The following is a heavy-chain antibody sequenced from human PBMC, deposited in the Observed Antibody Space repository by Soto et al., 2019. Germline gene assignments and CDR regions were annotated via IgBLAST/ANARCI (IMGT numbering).Heavy chain of an antibody. J-gene: IGHJ5*02. CDR1: GDPTNSGEYD. CDR2: VYYSGNT. V-gene: IGHV4-61*08. D-gene: IGHD6-13*01. CDR3: ARSSYSSSTVRQLDA. Sequence: SETLPLTCAVSGDPTNSGEYDWCWIRQPPAKGREWIRYVYYSGNTNNTTSLTSPVTISLDSSKKRFSLNPRSVTAGDRAAYSCARSSYSSSTVRQLDAWGQRSRVSASS.